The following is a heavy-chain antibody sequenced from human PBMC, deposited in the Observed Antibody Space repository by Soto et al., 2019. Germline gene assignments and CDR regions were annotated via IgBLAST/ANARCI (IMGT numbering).Heavy chain of an antibody. CDR1: GFTFNKYW. J-gene: IGHJ4*02. V-gene: IGHV3-74*01. CDR2: INGDGTHR. D-gene: IGHD3-16*01. CDR3: ARLGFVGEGDF. Sequence: EVQLVESGGGLVQPGGSLRLSCATSGFTFNKYWIHWVRQAPGEGLVWVSRINGDGTHRDYAESVRDRFSISRDFAQSTVFLQMNSLKDEDTAVYYCARLGFVGEGDFWGQGIQVSVSS.